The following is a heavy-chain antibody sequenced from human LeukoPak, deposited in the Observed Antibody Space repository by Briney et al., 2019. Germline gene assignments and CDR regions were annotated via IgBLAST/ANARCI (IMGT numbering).Heavy chain of an antibody. CDR1: GFTFSSYA. CDR2: ISGSGGST. CDR3: ARDRALRPDGMDV. J-gene: IGHJ6*02. Sequence: GGSLRLSCAASGFTFSSYAMSWVRQAPGEGLEWVSAISGSGGSTYYADSVKGRFTISRDNAKNSLYLQMNSLRAEDTAVYYCARDRALRPDGMDVWGQGTTVTVSS. D-gene: IGHD4-17*01. V-gene: IGHV3-23*01.